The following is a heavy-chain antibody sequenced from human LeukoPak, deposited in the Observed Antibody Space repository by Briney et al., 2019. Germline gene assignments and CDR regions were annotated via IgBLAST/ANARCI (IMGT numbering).Heavy chain of an antibody. CDR2: INPSGGST. J-gene: IGHJ1*01. CDR1: GYTFTSYY. Sequence: ASVKVSCKASGYTFTSYYMHWVRQAPGQGLEWMGIINPSGGSTSYAQKFQGRVTMTRDMCTSPPYMELSSLRSEDPAVYYCANSYDSSGYFYFQPWGQGNLVTASS. D-gene: IGHD3-22*01. V-gene: IGHV1-46*01. CDR3: ANSYDSSGYFYFQP.